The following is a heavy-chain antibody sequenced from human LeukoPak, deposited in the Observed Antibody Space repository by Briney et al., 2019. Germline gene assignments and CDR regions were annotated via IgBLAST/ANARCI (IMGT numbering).Heavy chain of an antibody. CDR3: AREDPQTTVPEGVDV. CDR1: GGSISHYY. D-gene: IGHD4-17*01. J-gene: IGHJ6*02. CDR2: IYYSGTT. V-gene: IGHV4-59*01. Sequence: PSETLSLICTVSGGSISHYYWSWIRQSPGKGLEWIGYIYYSGTTNYNPSLKSRVTISVDTSRNQFSLQLRSVTAADTAVYYCAREDPQTTVPEGVDVWGQGTTVIVSS.